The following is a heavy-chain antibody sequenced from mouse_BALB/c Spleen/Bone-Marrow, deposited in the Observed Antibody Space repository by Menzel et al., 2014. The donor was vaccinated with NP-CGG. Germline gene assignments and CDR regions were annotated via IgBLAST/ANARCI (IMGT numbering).Heavy chain of an antibody. CDR3: ARGGYDGAWFAY. D-gene: IGHD2-14*01. CDR2: IYPGNVNT. V-gene: IGHV1S56*01. J-gene: IGHJ3*01. Sequence: QVQLQQSGPELVKPGASVRISCKASGYTFTTYYIHWVKQRPGQGLEWIGWIYPGNVNTNYNEKFKGKATLTADKSSSTAYMQLSSLTSEDSAVYFCARGGYDGAWFAYWGQGTPVTVSA. CDR1: GYTFTTYY.